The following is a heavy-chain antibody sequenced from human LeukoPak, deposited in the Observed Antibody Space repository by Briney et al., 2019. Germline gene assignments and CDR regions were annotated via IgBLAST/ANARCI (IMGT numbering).Heavy chain of an antibody. V-gene: IGHV3-21*01. CDR1: GFTFSSYS. J-gene: IGHJ4*02. CDR3: VRLYDDYTNGHFDS. Sequence: PGGSLRLSCAASGFTFSSYSMNWVRQAPGKGLEWVSSITSSSYIYYADSVKGRFTISRDNAKNSLYLQLNSLRAEDTAVYYCVRLYDDYTNGHFDSWGQGTLVTVSS. D-gene: IGHD4-11*01. CDR2: ITSSSYI.